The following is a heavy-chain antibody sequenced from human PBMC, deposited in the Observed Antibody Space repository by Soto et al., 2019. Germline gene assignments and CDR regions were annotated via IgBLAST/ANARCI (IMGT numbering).Heavy chain of an antibody. CDR2: VNLSGNT. CDR3: ARSPTFYNYVWGNSTY. Sequence: SETLSLTCAIYGASFSPYHWSWIRQSPGKGLEWIGEVNLSGNTYYNPSFKTRVTMSVDASKNQFSLKMGSLAAADTAIYYCARSPTFYNYVWGNSTYWGQGALVTVSS. J-gene: IGHJ4*02. CDR1: GASFSPYH. V-gene: IGHV4-34*01. D-gene: IGHD3-16*01.